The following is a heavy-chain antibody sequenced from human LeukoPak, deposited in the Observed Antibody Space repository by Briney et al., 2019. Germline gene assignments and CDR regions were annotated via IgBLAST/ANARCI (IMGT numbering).Heavy chain of an antibody. J-gene: IGHJ5*02. CDR2: IIPISGTA. Sequence: SVKVSCKASGGTFSSYAISWVRQAPGQGLEWMGGIIPISGTANYAQKFQGRVTITADESTSTAYMELSSLRSEDTAVYYCARGVYYDFWSGYSTGWFDPWGQGTLVTVSS. V-gene: IGHV1-69*13. CDR3: ARGVYYDFWSGYSTGWFDP. D-gene: IGHD3-3*01. CDR1: GGTFSSYA.